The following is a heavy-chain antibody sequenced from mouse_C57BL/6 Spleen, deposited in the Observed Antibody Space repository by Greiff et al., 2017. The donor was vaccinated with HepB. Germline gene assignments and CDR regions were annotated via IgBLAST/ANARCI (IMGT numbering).Heavy chain of an antibody. CDR3: ARLASSGYEAWFAY. CDR2: IDPSDSYT. J-gene: IGHJ3*01. Sequence: QVQLQQSGAELVMPGASVKLSCKASGYTFTSYWMHWVKQRPGQGLEWIGEIDPSDSYTNYNQKFKGKSTLTVDKSSSTAYMQLSSLTSEDSAVYYCARLASSGYEAWFAYWGQGTLVTVSA. CDR1: GYTFTSYW. V-gene: IGHV1-69*01. D-gene: IGHD3-2*02.